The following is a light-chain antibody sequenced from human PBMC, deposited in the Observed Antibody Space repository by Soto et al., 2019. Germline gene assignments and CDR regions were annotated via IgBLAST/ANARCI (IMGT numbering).Light chain of an antibody. CDR2: DES. V-gene: IGKV3-11*01. J-gene: IGKJ1*01. CDR1: QSISIF. Sequence: DTVLTQSPATLSLSPGDSATLSCRASQSISIFLAWYQQRTGQAPRILIYDESHRATGIPDRFSGSGSGTDFTLIISRLEPEDFAVYYCQQRDNWPRTCGQGTKVDI. CDR3: QQRDNWPRT.